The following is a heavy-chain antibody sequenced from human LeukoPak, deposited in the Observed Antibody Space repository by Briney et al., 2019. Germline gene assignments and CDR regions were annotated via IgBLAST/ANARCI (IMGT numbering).Heavy chain of an antibody. V-gene: IGHV3-7*01. CDR3: AREQCSGNSCYYY. J-gene: IGHJ4*02. CDR2: INQDGSEK. D-gene: IGHD2-15*01. Sequence: PGGSLRLSCAAPGFSFSSFWMSWVRQAPGKGLEWVANINQDGSEKNYVDSVKGRFTISRDGAKNSPYLQMNSLRAEDAAVYYCAREQCSGNSCYYYWGQGTLVTVSS. CDR1: GFSFSSFW.